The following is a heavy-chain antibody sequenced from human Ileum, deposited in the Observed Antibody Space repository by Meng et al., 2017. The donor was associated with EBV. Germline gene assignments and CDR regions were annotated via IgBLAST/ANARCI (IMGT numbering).Heavy chain of an antibody. D-gene: IGHD2-8*01. CDR2: IHHTRGP. J-gene: IGHJ4*02. Sequence: QVQRPASGPRLVGPSGTLSLTCIVSGGSISNEHWLSWVRQSPGKGLEWIGEIHHTRGPNYNPSLKRRVIISVDKSNNHFSLRLSAVTAADTAVYYCASNGAFSLDHWGQGTLVTVSS. CDR3: ASNGAFSLDH. CDR1: GGSISNEHW. V-gene: IGHV4-4*02.